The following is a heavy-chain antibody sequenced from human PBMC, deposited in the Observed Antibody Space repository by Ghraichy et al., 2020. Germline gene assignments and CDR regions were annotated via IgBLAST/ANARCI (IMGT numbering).Heavy chain of an antibody. J-gene: IGHJ4*02. Sequence: GGSLRLSCAASGFMFSNFAMSWVRQAPGKGLEWVSIISGSGSSTYYADSVKGRFTISRDNSKTTLYVQMNSLRVDDPAVYYFWKLHGQPYWGQGTLVIVSS. V-gene: IGHV3-23*01. CDR2: ISGSGSST. CDR3: WKLHGQPY. CDR1: GFMFSNFA. D-gene: IGHD6-13*01.